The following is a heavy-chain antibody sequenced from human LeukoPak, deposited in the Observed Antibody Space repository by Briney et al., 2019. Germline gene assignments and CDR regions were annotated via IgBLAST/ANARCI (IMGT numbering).Heavy chain of an antibody. J-gene: IGHJ4*02. D-gene: IGHD3-16*02. CDR3: AKDGSYRYPYYSDY. CDR2: ISSSGTST. V-gene: IGHV3-23*01. Sequence: GGSLRLSCAASGFTFSSYEMNWVRQAPGKGLEWVSYISSSGTSTYYADSVKGRLTISRDNSKNTLFLQMNSLRAEDTAVYYCAKDGSYRYPYYSDYWGQGTLVTVSS. CDR1: GFTFSSYE.